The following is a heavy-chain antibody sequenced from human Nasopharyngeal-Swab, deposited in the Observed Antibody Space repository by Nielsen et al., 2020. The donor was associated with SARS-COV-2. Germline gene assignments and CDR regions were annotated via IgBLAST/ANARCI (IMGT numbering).Heavy chain of an antibody. J-gene: IGHJ2*01. Sequence: ASVKVSCKASGYTFTSYYMHWVRQAPGQGLEWMGIINPSGGSTSYAQKLQGRVTMTRDTSTSTVYMELRSLRSDDTAVYYCAREELVHWYFDLWGRGTLVTVSS. CDR1: GYTFTSYY. D-gene: IGHD6-13*01. CDR2: INPSGGST. CDR3: AREELVHWYFDL. V-gene: IGHV1-46*01.